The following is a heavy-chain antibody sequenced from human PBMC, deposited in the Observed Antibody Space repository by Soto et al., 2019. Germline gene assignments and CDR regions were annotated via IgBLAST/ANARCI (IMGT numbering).Heavy chain of an antibody. Sequence: ASVKVSCKVSGYTLTELSMHWVRQAPGKGLEWMGGFDPEDGETIYAQKFQGRVTMTEDTSTDTAYMELSSLRSEDTAVYYCATFNITIFGVVPFAYYYYGMDVWGQGTTVTVSS. CDR2: FDPEDGET. D-gene: IGHD3-3*01. V-gene: IGHV1-24*01. J-gene: IGHJ6*02. CDR3: ATFNITIFGVVPFAYYYYGMDV. CDR1: GYTLTELS.